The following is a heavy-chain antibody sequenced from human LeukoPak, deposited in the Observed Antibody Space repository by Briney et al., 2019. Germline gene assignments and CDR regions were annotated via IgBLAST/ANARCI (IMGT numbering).Heavy chain of an antibody. D-gene: IGHD3-22*01. CDR2: ISYDGSNK. CDR1: GFTFSSYA. Sequence: PGGSLRLSCAASGFTFSSYAMHWVRQAPGKGLEWVAVISYDGSNKYYADSVKGRFTTSRDNSKNTLYLQMNSLRAEDTAVYYCARSSAYYYDSSGYYLPYWGQGTLVTVSS. CDR3: ARSSAYYYDSSGYYLPY. J-gene: IGHJ4*02. V-gene: IGHV3-30-3*01.